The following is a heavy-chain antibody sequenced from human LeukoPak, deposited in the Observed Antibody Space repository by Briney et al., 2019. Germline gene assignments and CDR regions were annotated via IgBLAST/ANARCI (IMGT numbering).Heavy chain of an antibody. CDR3: ARVLKGGYRDYYYYMDV. CDR2: ISAYNGNT. V-gene: IGHV1-18*01. D-gene: IGHD5-12*01. CDR1: GYTFTSYG. Sequence: GASVKVSCKASGYTFTSYGISWVRQAPGQGVEGMGWISAYNGNTNYAQKLQGRVTMTTDTSTSTAYMELRSLRSDDTAVYYCARVLKGGYRDYYYYMDVWGKGTTVTVSS. J-gene: IGHJ6*03.